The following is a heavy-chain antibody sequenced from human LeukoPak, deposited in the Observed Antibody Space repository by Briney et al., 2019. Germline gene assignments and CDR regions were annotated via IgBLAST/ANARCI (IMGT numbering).Heavy chain of an antibody. J-gene: IGHJ6*02. CDR1: GFTFDDYA. CDR2: ISWNSGSI. D-gene: IGHD6-13*01. CDR3: AKDVAAAGKGLYGMDV. Sequence: GRSLRLSCAASGFTFDDYAMHWVRQAPGKGLEWVSGISWNSGSIGYADSVKGRFTISRDNAKNSLYLQMNSLRAEDTALYYCAKDVAAAGKGLYGMDVWGQGTTVTVSS. V-gene: IGHV3-9*01.